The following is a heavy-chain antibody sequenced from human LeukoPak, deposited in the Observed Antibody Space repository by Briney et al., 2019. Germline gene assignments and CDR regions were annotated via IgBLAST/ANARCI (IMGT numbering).Heavy chain of an antibody. CDR3: ARSGYYLRDAFDI. Sequence: PSETLSLTCTVSGGSISSYYWSWIRQPPGKGLEWIGKINHSGSTNYNPSLKSRVTISVDTSKNQFSLKLSSVTAADTAVYYCARSGYYLRDAFDIWGQGTMVTVSS. CDR2: INHSGST. J-gene: IGHJ3*02. V-gene: IGHV4-34*01. D-gene: IGHD3-22*01. CDR1: GGSISSYY.